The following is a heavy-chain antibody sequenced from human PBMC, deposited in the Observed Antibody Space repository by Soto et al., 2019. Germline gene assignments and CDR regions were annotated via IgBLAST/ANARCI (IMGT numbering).Heavy chain of an antibody. V-gene: IGHV3-49*03. D-gene: IGHD3-22*01. CDR1: GFTFGDYA. J-gene: IGHJ4*02. Sequence: GGSLRLSCTASGFTFGDYAMSWFRQAPGKGLEWVGFIRSKAYGGTTEYAASVKGRFTISRDNAKNMLFLQMNSLRAEDTAVYYCAPTYDTSGSSYYFFDYWGQGALVTVSS. CDR3: APTYDTSGSSYYFFDY. CDR2: IRSKAYGGTT.